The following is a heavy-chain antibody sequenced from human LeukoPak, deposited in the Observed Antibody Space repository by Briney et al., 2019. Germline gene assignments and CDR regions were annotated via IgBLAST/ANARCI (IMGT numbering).Heavy chain of an antibody. CDR2: INGDGSDT. V-gene: IGHV3-74*01. CDR3: ARDPRNKGFDP. Sequence: GGSLRLSCAASGFTFSGYWMHWARQSPGKGLVWVSCINGDGSDTRYADSVKGRFTITRDNAKNTLYLQMNSLRVEDTAVYYCARDPRNKGFDPWGQGTLVTVSS. CDR1: GFTFSGYW. J-gene: IGHJ5*02. D-gene: IGHD1/OR15-1a*01.